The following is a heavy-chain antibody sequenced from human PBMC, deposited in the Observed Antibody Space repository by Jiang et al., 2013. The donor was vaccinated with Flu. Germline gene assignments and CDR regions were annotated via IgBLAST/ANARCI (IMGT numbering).Heavy chain of an antibody. CDR3: ARAESIAAAVTTGHYYYGMDV. Sequence: VQLLESGGGLVQPGGSLRLSCAASGFTFSSYSMNWVRQAPGKGLEWVSYISSSSSTIYYADSVKGRFTISRDNAKNSLYLQMNSLRAEDTAVYYCARAESIAAAVTTGHYYYGMDVWGQGTTVTVSS. J-gene: IGHJ6*02. CDR1: GFTFSSYS. D-gene: IGHD6-13*01. CDR2: ISSSSSTI. V-gene: IGHV3-48*01.